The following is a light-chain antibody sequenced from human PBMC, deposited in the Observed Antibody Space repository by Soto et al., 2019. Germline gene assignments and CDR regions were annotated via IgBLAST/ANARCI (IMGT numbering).Light chain of an antibody. J-gene: IGKJ1*01. CDR3: QQYGSSPRT. CDR1: QSVSSSF. CDR2: GAS. V-gene: IGKV3-20*01. Sequence: EIVLTQSPGTLSLSPGERATLSCRASQSVSSSFLAWYPQKPGQAPRLLIYGASSRATGIPDRFNGSGSGTDFTVTISRLEPEDFAVYYCQQYGSSPRTFGQGTKVEIK.